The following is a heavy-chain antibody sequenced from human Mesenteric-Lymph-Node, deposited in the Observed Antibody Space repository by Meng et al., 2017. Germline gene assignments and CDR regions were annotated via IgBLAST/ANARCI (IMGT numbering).Heavy chain of an antibody. CDR2: IYSGGST. D-gene: IGHD3-22*01. Sequence: GGSLRLSCAASGFSFSSYGMSWVRQAPGKGLEWVSVIYSGGSTYYADSVKGRFTISRHNSKNTLYLQMNSLRAEDTAVYYCASIYDSTTNLYMDVWGQGTTVTVSS. CDR3: ASIYDSTTNLYMDV. V-gene: IGHV3-53*04. CDR1: GFSFSSYG. J-gene: IGHJ6*02.